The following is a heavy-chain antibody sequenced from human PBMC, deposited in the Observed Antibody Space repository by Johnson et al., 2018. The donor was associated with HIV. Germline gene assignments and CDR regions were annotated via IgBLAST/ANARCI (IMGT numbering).Heavy chain of an antibody. CDR2: ISSSGSTI. J-gene: IGHJ3*02. D-gene: IGHD6-6*01. CDR3: ARAKGKYSSSSQGAFDI. V-gene: IGHV3-11*04. CDR1: GFTFSDYY. Sequence: QVQLVESGGGLVKPGGSLRLSCAASGFTFSDYYMSWIRQAPGKGLEWVSYISSSGSTIYYADSVKGRFTISRDNSKNTLYVEMNSLRAEDTAVYYCARAKGKYSSSSQGAFDIWGQGTMVTVSS.